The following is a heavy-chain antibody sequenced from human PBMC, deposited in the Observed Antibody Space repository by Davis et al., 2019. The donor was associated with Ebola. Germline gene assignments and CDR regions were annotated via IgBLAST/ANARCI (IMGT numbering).Heavy chain of an antibody. D-gene: IGHD4/OR15-4a*01. J-gene: IGHJ4*02. CDR3: AGDPSLTIFDY. CDR2: ISYDGSNK. Sequence: GESLKISCAASGFTFSSYGMHWVRQAPGKGLEWVAVISYDGSNKYYADSVKGRFTISRDNSKNTLYLQMNSLRAEDTAVYYCAGDPSLTIFDYWGQGTLVTVSS. V-gene: IGHV3-30*03. CDR1: GFTFSSYG.